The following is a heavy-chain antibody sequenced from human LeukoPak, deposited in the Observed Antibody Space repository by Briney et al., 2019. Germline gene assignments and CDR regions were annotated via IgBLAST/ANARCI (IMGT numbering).Heavy chain of an antibody. D-gene: IGHD1-1*01. V-gene: IGHV4-4*07. CDR2: IYTSGST. CDR1: GGSFSGYY. J-gene: IGHJ4*02. Sequence: PSETLSLTCAVYGGSFSGYYWSWIRQPAGKGLEWIGRIYTSGSTNYNPSLKSRVTMSVDTSKNQFSLKLSSVTAADTAVYYCARDLEGVFDYWGQGTLVTVSS. CDR3: ARDLEGVFDY.